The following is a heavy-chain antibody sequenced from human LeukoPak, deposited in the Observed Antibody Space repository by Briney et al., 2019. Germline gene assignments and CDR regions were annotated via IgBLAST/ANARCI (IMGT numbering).Heavy chain of an antibody. Sequence: PGGSLRLSCAASGFTFSTYSMNWVRQAPGKGLEWVSYISSSGNTIYYADSVKGRFTISRDNAKNSLYLQVNSLRDEDTAVYYCARECPVVRGSEVDYWGQGTLVTVSS. CDR2: ISSSGNTI. CDR1: GFTFSTYS. J-gene: IGHJ4*02. CDR3: ARECPVVRGSEVDY. D-gene: IGHD4-23*01. V-gene: IGHV3-48*02.